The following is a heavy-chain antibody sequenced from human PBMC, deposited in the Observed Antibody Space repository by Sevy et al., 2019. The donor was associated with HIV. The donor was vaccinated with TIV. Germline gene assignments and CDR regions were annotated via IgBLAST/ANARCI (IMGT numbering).Heavy chain of an antibody. CDR2: TYYRSKWYN. J-gene: IGHJ6*02. D-gene: IGHD2-15*01. V-gene: IGHV6-1*01. CDR1: GDSVSSNSAA. Sequence: SQTLSLTCAISGDSVSSNSAAWNWIRQSPSRGLEWLGRTYYRSKWYNDYAVSVKSRITINPETSNNRFYLRLNSVTPEYMAVYYCGRAGGERYCSGCSCYSSYYYFYGMDVWGQGTTVTVSS. CDR3: GRAGGERYCSGCSCYSSYYYFYGMDV.